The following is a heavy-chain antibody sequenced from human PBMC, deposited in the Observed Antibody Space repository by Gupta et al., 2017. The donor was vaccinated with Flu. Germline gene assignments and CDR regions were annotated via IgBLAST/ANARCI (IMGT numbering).Heavy chain of an antibody. V-gene: IGHV1-2*06. CDR3: ARVAYCSTTNCFQPFDF. CDR2: INPNSGGT. J-gene: IGHJ4*02. Sequence: YIHLGRPAPGQGREWMGRINPNSGGTKYAQKFQGRVTMTRDTSINTAFVELTRLTSDDTAVYYCARVAYCSTTNCFQPFDFWGQGTLVNVSS. CDR1: Y. D-gene: IGHD2-2*01.